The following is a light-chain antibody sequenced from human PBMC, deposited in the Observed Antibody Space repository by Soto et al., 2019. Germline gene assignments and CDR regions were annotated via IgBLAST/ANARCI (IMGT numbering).Light chain of an antibody. Sequence: QSALTQPPSASGSPGQSVTISCTGTSSDVGGYNYVSWYQQHPGKAPKLMIYEVSKRPSGVPDRFSGSKSGNTASLTVSRLQAEDEAAYYCSSYAGSNNWGVFGGGTKVTVL. CDR3: SSYAGSNNWGV. V-gene: IGLV2-8*01. CDR1: SSDVGGYNY. J-gene: IGLJ2*01. CDR2: EVS.